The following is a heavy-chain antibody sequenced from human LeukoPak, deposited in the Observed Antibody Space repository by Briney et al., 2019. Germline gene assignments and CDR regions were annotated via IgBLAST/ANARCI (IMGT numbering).Heavy chain of an antibody. CDR2: IYPGDSDT. V-gene: IGHV5-51*01. Sequence: GESLKISCKGSGYSFTSYWIGWVRQMPGKGLEWMGIIYPGDSDTRYSPSFQGQVTISADKSISTAYLQWSSLKASDTTMYYCASGYDSSGYYPGWWGQGTLVTVSS. CDR3: ASGYDSSGYYPGW. CDR1: GYSFTSYW. J-gene: IGHJ4*02. D-gene: IGHD3-22*01.